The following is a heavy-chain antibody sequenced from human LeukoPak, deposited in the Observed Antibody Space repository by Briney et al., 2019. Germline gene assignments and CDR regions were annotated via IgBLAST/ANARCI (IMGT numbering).Heavy chain of an antibody. CDR3: AKVGSGNDYY. CDR1: GFTFSSSA. Sequence: GGSLRLSCAASGFTFSSSAMHWVRQPPGKGLEWVTVISNDESNKYYADSVKGRFTISRDNSKNMLYLQMNSLRTEDTAVYYCAKVGSGNDYYWGQGTLVTVSS. J-gene: IGHJ4*02. V-gene: IGHV3-30*18. CDR2: ISNDESNK. D-gene: IGHD5-12*01.